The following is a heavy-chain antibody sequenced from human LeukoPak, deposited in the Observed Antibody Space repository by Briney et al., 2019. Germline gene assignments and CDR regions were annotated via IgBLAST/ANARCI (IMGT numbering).Heavy chain of an antibody. D-gene: IGHD2-2*01. V-gene: IGHV4-59*08. J-gene: IGHJ4*02. CDR2: IYYSGST. Sequence: SETLSLTCTASGGSISSYYWSWIRQPPGKGLEWIGYIYYSGSTNYNPSLKSRVTISVDTSKNQFSLKLSSVTAADTAVYYCASSRYQLIFNYWGQGTLVTVSS. CDR1: GGSISSYY. CDR3: ASSRYQLIFNY.